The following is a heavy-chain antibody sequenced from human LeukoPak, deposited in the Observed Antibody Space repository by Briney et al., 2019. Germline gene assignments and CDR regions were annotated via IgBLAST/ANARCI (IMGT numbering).Heavy chain of an antibody. CDR3: ARAAYSSSPDY. V-gene: IGHV3-48*03. CDR1: GFTFSSYE. CDR2: ISISGSTI. D-gene: IGHD6-13*01. Sequence: GGSLSLSCAASGFTFSSYEMNWVRQAPGKGLEWVSYISISGSTIYYADSVKGRFTISRDNAKNSLYLQMNSLRAEDTAVYYCARAAYSSSPDYWGQGTLVTVSS. J-gene: IGHJ4*02.